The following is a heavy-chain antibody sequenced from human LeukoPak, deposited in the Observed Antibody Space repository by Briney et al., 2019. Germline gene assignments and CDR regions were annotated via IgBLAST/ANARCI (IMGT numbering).Heavy chain of an antibody. CDR3: STDPRLLIY. CDR1: GFTFSSYW. J-gene: IGHJ4*01. D-gene: IGHD2-8*01. V-gene: IGHV3-7*03. Sequence: PGGSLRLSCAASGFTFSSYWMSWVRQAPGKGLEWVANIKQDGSEKYYVDSVKGRFTTSRDNAKNSLYLQMNSLRPDDTALYYCSTDPRLLIYWGHGTLVTVSS. CDR2: IKQDGSEK.